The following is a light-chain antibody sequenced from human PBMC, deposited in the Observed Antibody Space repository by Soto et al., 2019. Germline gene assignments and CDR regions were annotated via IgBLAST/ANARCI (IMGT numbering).Light chain of an antibody. CDR3: QQSYRTPSIT. CDR1: QSISSW. Sequence: DIQMTQSPSTLSASVGDRVTITCRASQSISSWLAWYQQKPGKAPKLLIYDASSLESGVPSRFSGSGSGTDFTLTISSMQPQDFSASYCQQSYRTPSITFGQGTRLEI. CDR2: DAS. J-gene: IGKJ5*01. V-gene: IGKV1-5*01.